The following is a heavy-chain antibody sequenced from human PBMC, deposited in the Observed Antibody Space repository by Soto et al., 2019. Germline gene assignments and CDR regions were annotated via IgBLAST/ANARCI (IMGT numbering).Heavy chain of an antibody. CDR3: ARGDYDDSSGPFSDAFDV. Sequence: PGGSLRLSCGASGFTFSKYWISWVRQAPGKGLEWVANIKPDGRGKWSVDSVKGRFTISRDNAKNSLYLQMNSLRVEDTAVYYCARGDYDDSSGPFSDAFDVWGQGTMVTVSS. CDR1: GFTFSKYW. J-gene: IGHJ3*01. D-gene: IGHD3-22*01. V-gene: IGHV3-7*04. CDR2: IKPDGRGK.